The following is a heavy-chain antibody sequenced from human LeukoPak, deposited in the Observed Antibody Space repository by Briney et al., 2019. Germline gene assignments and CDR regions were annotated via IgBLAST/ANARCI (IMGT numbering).Heavy chain of an antibody. CDR2: IRSKTNNYAT. CDR1: GFTFSGSA. V-gene: IGHV3-73*01. D-gene: IGHD3-22*01. CDR3: TRLDDSSGYYYLGFDY. J-gene: IGHJ4*02. Sequence: GGSLKLSCAAPGFTFSGSAMHWVRQASGKGLEWVGRIRSKTNNYATAYAASVKGRFTISRGDSKNTAYLQMSSLKTEDTAVYYCTRLDDSSGYYYLGFDYWGQGTLVTVSS.